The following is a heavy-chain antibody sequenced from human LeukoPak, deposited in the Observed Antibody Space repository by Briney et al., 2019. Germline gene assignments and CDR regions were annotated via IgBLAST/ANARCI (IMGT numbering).Heavy chain of an antibody. CDR3: AGQWLPESGYYYYGMDV. Sequence: KASETLSLTCTASGGSISSYYWSWIRQPPGKGLEWIGYIYYSGSTNYNPSLKNRVTITVDTSKNHLLLMLSTSTAADTAAEYCAGQWLPESGYYYYGMDVWGQGTTVTGSS. D-gene: IGHD5-12*01. V-gene: IGHV4-59*01. CDR2: IYYSGST. J-gene: IGHJ6*02. CDR1: GGSISSYY.